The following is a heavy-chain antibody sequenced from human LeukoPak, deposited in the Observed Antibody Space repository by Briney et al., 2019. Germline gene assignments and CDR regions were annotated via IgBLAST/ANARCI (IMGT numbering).Heavy chain of an antibody. V-gene: IGHV3-48*04. CDR2: ISSSSSTI. CDR1: GFTYSSYS. J-gene: IGHJ4*02. CDR3: ARVWLNLRYFDWSPADY. Sequence: PGGSLRLSCAASGFTYSSYSMNWVRQAPGKGLEWVSYISSSSSTIYYADSVKGRFTISRDNAKNSLYLQMNSLRAEDTAVYFCARVWLNLRYFDWSPADYWGQGTLVTVSS. D-gene: IGHD3-9*01.